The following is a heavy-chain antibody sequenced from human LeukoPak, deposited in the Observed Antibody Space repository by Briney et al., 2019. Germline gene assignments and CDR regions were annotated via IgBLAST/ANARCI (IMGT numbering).Heavy chain of an antibody. V-gene: IGHV3-48*03. Sequence: GGSLRLSCAASGFTFSSYEMNWVRQAPGKGLEWVSYISSSGSTIYYADSVKGRFTISRDNAKNSLYLQMNSLRAEDTAVYYCARDLTMVRGVNWFDPWGQGTLVTVSS. CDR2: ISSSGSTI. CDR3: ARDLTMVRGVNWFDP. D-gene: IGHD3-10*01. J-gene: IGHJ5*02. CDR1: GFTFSSYE.